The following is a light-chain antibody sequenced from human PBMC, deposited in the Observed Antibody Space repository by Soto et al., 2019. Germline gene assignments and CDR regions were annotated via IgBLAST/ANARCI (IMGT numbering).Light chain of an antibody. Sequence: DIQMTQSPSTLSASVGDRVTITSRASQSINNWLAWYQQKPGKAPKFMIYDASNLESGVPSRFSGSASGTECTLTISSLQPDDVATYYCQQYDNYPLTLGGGTKVDIK. CDR2: DAS. J-gene: IGKJ4*01. CDR1: QSINNW. CDR3: QQYDNYPLT. V-gene: IGKV1-5*01.